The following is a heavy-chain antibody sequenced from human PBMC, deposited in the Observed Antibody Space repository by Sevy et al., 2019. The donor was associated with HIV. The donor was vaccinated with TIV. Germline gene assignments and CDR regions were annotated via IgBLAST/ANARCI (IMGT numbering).Heavy chain of an antibody. D-gene: IGHD1-26*01. Sequence: GGSLKISCAASGFTFSNYAMSWVRQAPGKGLEWVSTISGSGGSTYYADSVQGRFTISRDNSKNTLYLQMNSLRAEDTAVYYCAKDVWDPNDAFDIWGQGTMVTVSS. CDR3: AKDVWDPNDAFDI. CDR1: GFTFSNYA. CDR2: ISGSGGST. J-gene: IGHJ3*02. V-gene: IGHV3-23*01.